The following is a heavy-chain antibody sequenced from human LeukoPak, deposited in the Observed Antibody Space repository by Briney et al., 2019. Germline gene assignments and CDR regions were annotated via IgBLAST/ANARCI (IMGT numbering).Heavy chain of an antibody. CDR3: AKDRSGGGDYYFGMDV. D-gene: IGHD6-19*01. CDR1: GLTFSSYA. Sequence: GGSLRLSCAASGLTFSSYAMSWVRQAPGKGLEWVSSISGSGGSTYYADSVKGRFTISRDNSQNTLYLQMNSLRAEDTAVYCCAKDRSGGGDYYFGMDVWGPGTTVTVSS. V-gene: IGHV3-23*01. J-gene: IGHJ6*02. CDR2: ISGSGGST.